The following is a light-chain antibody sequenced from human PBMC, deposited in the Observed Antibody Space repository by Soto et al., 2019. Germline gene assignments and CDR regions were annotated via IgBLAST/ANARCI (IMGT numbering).Light chain of an antibody. CDR2: GAS. V-gene: IGKV3-20*01. Sequence: EIGLTQSPGTLSLSPGERATLSCRASQSVSSSYLAWYQQKPGQAPRLLIYGASSRATGIPDRFSGSGSGTDFTLTISRLEPEDLAVYYCPQYGSSPWTFGQGTKVEIK. J-gene: IGKJ1*01. CDR1: QSVSSSY. CDR3: PQYGSSPWT.